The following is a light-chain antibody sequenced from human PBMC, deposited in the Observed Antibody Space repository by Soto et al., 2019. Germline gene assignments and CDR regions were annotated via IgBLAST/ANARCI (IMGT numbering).Light chain of an antibody. V-gene: IGLV3-21*02. CDR2: YDT. Sequence: SYELTQPPSVSVAPGQTARITCGENSIGSKSVHWYQQKPGQAPVLIIYYDTDRPSGIPERISGSNSGNTATLTISRVEAGDEADYYCQVWDSTSDHVVFGGGTKVTVL. CDR3: QVWDSTSDHVV. J-gene: IGLJ2*01. CDR1: SIGSKS.